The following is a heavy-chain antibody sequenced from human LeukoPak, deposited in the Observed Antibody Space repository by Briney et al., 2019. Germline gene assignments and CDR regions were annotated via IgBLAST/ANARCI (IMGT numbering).Heavy chain of an antibody. J-gene: IGHJ1*01. CDR1: GGTFSSYA. CDR3: AKAAPEGIVGATRWKPQRSEYFQH. V-gene: IGHV1-18*01. D-gene: IGHD1-26*01. Sequence: ASVKVSCKASGGTFSSYAISWVRQAPGQGLEWMGWISTYNGNTNYAQKLQGRVTMTTDTSTSTAYMELRSLRAEDTAVYYCAKAAPEGIVGATRWKPQRSEYFQHWGQGTLVTVSS. CDR2: ISTYNGNT.